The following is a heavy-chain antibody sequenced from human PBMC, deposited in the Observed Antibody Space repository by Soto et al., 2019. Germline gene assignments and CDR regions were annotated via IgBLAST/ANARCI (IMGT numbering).Heavy chain of an antibody. Sequence: QVQLVESGGGVVQPGRSLRLSCAASGFTFSSYVMHWVRQAPGKGLEWVAVISYDGSNKYYADSVKGRFTISRDNSKNTLYLQMNSLRAEDTAVYYCAREGRIAGRLDYWGQGTLVTVSS. D-gene: IGHD6-13*01. CDR2: ISYDGSNK. J-gene: IGHJ4*02. V-gene: IGHV3-30*03. CDR1: GFTFSSYV. CDR3: AREGRIAGRLDY.